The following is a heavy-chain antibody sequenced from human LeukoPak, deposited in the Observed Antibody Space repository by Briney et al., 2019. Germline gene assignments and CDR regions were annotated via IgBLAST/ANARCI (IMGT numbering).Heavy chain of an antibody. CDR3: ATVSRRYFDWFAIDY. D-gene: IGHD3-9*01. CDR2: FDPEDGET. V-gene: IGHV1-24*01. J-gene: IGHJ4*02. CDR1: GYTLTELS. Sequence: ASVKVSCKVSGYTLTELSMHWVRQAPGKGLEWMGGFDPEDGETIYAQKFQGRVTMTEDTSTDTAYMELSSLRSEDTAVYHCATVSRRYFDWFAIDYWGQGTLVTVSS.